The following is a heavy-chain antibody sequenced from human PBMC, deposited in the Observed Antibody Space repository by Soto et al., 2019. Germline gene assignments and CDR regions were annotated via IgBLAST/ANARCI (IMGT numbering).Heavy chain of an antibody. CDR3: ARSGIVVVPAAKLYGMDV. J-gene: IGHJ6*02. CDR2: IIPIFGTA. V-gene: IGHV1-69*13. CDR1: GGTFSSYA. D-gene: IGHD2-2*01. Sequence: SVKVSCRASGGTFSSYAISWVRQAPVQGLEWMGGIIPIFGTANYAQKFQGRVTITADESTSTAYMELSRLRSEDTAVYYCARSGIVVVPAAKLYGMDVWGQGTTVTVSS.